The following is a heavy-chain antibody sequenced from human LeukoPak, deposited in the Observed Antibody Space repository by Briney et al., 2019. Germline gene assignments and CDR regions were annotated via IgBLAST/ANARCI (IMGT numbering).Heavy chain of an antibody. CDR1: GFTFSSYG. D-gene: IGHD3-10*01. J-gene: IGHJ4*02. CDR2: IRYDGSNK. CDR3: VRGGGSGTYFRSGFFDY. V-gene: IGHV3-30*02. Sequence: GGSLRLSCAASGFTFSSYGMHWVRQAPGKGLEWVAFIRYDGSNKYYADSVKGRFTISRDNAKNSLYLQMNSLRAEDTAVYFCVRGGGSGTYFRSGFFDYWGQGSLVTVSS.